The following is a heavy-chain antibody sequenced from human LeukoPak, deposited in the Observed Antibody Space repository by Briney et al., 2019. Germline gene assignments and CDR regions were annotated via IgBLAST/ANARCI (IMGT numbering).Heavy chain of an antibody. J-gene: IGHJ6*02. CDR1: GYTFTGYY. CDR3: ARCPLGRSTHYYYYGMDV. D-gene: IGHD3/OR15-3a*01. V-gene: IGHV1-2*02. Sequence: ASVKVSCKASGYTFTGYYMHWVRQAPGQGLEWMGWINPNSGGTNYAQKFQGRVTMTRDTSISTAYMELSRLRSDDTAVYYCARCPLGRSTHYYYYGMDVWGQGTTVTVSS. CDR2: INPNSGGT.